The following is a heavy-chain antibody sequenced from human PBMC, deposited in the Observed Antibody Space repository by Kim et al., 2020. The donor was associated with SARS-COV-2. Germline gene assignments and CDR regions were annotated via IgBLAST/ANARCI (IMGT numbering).Heavy chain of an antibody. CDR2: IIPILGIA. CDR3: ARGSGYCSGGSCYADDY. CDR1: GGTFSSYA. V-gene: IGHV1-69*04. Sequence: SVKVSCKASGGTFSSYAISWVRQAPGQGLEWMGRIIPILGIANYAQKFQRRVTITADKSTSTAYMELSSLRSEDTAVYYCARGSGYCSGGSCYADDYWGQGTLVTVSS. J-gene: IGHJ4*02. D-gene: IGHD2-15*01.